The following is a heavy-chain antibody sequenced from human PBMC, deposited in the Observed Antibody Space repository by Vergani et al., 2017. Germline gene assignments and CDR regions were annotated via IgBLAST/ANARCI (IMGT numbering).Heavy chain of an antibody. CDR2: INPNSGGT. V-gene: IGHV1-2*02. J-gene: IGHJ6*02. Sequence: QVQLVQSGAEVKKPGASVKVSCKASGYTFTGYYMHWVRQAPGQGLEWMGWINPNSGGTNYAQKFQGRVTMTRDTCISTAYMELSRRRSDDTAVYYCASRDCSSTSCYESDYYGMDVWGQGTTVTVSS. CDR1: GYTFTGYY. D-gene: IGHD2-2*01. CDR3: ASRDCSSTSCYESDYYGMDV.